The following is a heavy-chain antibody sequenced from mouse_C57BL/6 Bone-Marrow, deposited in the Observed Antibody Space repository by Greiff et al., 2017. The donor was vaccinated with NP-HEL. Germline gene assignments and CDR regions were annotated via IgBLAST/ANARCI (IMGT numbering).Heavy chain of an antibody. J-gene: IGHJ4*01. CDR1: GFTFSSYA. Sequence: DVKLVESGGGLVKPGGSLKLSCAASGFTFSSYAMSWVRQTPEKRLEWVATISDGGSYTDYPDNVKGRFTISRDNAKNNTYLQMSHLKSQDTAIYYCARDLYCGYAMDYWGQGTSVTVSS. CDR2: ISDGGSYT. V-gene: IGHV5-4*01. D-gene: IGHD2-1*01. CDR3: ARDLYCGYAMDY.